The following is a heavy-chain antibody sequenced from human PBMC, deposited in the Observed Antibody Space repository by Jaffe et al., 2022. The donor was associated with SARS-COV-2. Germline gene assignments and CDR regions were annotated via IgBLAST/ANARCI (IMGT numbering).Heavy chain of an antibody. CDR2: VSFDSSLT. V-gene: IGHV3-30*03. Sequence: QAQLVESGGGVVQPGESLRLSCAASGFIFSNYGMHWVRQAPGKGLEWMAVVSFDSSLTHLIDSVEGRFSISRDNSKNTLYLQMNGLRPEDTAVYHCAALYFYERSGVYHGAFEIWGPGTPVTVSS. J-gene: IGHJ3*02. D-gene: IGHD3-22*01. CDR1: GFIFSNYG. CDR3: AALYFYERSGVYHGAFEI.